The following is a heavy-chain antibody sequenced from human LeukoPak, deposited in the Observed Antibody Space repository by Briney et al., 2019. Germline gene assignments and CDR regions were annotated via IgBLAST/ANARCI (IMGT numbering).Heavy chain of an antibody. Sequence: ASVKVSCKASGYTFTGYYMHWVRQAPGQGLEWMGRINPNSGGTNYAQKFQGRVTMTRDTSISTAYMELSRLRSDDTAVYYCARAVWGQYAPGIAVAGSFDYWGQGTLVTVSS. CDR3: ARAVWGQYAPGIAVAGSFDY. V-gene: IGHV1-2*06. D-gene: IGHD6-19*01. CDR2: INPNSGGT. J-gene: IGHJ4*02. CDR1: GYTFTGYY.